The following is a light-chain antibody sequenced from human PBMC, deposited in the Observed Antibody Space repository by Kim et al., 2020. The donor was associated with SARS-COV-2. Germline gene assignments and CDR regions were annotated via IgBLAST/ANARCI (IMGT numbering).Light chain of an antibody. J-gene: IGKJ1*01. CDR1: QSVSSSY. CDR3: QQYGSSPPWT. CDR2: GAS. Sequence: EIVLTQSPGTLSLSPGERATLSCRASQSVSSSYLSWYQQKPGQAPRLLIYGASYRATGIPDRFSGSGSGTDFTLTISRLEPEVFAVYYCQQYGSSPPWTFGQGTKVDIK. V-gene: IGKV3-20*01.